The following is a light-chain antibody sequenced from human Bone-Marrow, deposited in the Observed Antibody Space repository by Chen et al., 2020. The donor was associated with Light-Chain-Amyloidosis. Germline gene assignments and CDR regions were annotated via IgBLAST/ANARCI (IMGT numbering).Light chain of an antibody. Sequence: SYQLLQPPSVTVAPAQKASRTPSGDDLPTKYAYWYQQKPGQAPVLVIHRDTERPSGISERFSGSSSGTTATLTISGVQAEDEADYHCQSADSSGTYEVIFGGGTKLTVL. CDR3: QSADSSGTYEVI. V-gene: IGLV3-25*01. J-gene: IGLJ2*01. CDR2: RDT. CDR1: DLPTKY.